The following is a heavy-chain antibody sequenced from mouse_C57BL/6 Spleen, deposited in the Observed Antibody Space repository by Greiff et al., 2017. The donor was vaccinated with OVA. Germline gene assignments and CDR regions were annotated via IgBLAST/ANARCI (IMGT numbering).Heavy chain of an antibody. D-gene: IGHD2-4*01. CDR1: GYTFTSYW. V-gene: IGHV1-53*01. CDR3: ARSGYYDYLYYFDY. J-gene: IGHJ2*01. CDR2: INPSNGGT. Sequence: QVQLKQPGTELVKPGASVKLSCKASGYTFTSYWMHWVKQRPGQGLEWIGNINPSNGGTNYNEKFKSKATLTVDKSSSTAYMQLSSLTSEDSAVYYCARSGYYDYLYYFDYWGQGTTLTVSS.